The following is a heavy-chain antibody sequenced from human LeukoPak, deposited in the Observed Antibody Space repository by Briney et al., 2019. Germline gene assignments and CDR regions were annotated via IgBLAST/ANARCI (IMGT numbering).Heavy chain of an antibody. Sequence: GGSLRLSCAASGFTFSNYWMSWVRQAPGKGLEWVANINQDGSEKYYVDSVKGRFTISRDNAKNSLYLQVNSLRAEDTAVYYCARGPERYFDWLPFDYWGQGTLVTVSS. CDR2: INQDGSEK. V-gene: IGHV3-7*01. D-gene: IGHD3-9*01. CDR3: ARGPERYFDWLPFDY. J-gene: IGHJ4*02. CDR1: GFTFSNYW.